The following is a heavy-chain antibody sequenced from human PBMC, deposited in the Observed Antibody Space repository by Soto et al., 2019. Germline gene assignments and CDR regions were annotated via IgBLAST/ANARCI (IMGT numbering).Heavy chain of an antibody. Sequence: SATLSLTCAVYGGTFSGYYWSWIRQPPGKGLEWIGEINHSGSTNYNPSLKSRVTISVDTSKNQFSLKLSSVTAADTAVYYCTRGRYYGSGSYRVYYMDVWDKGTTVTGSS. CDR3: TRGRYYGSGSYRVYYMDV. V-gene: IGHV4-34*01. J-gene: IGHJ6*03. CDR1: GGTFSGYY. D-gene: IGHD3-10*01. CDR2: INHSGST.